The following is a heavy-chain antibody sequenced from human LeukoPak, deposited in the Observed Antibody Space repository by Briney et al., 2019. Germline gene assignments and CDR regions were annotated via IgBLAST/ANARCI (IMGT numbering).Heavy chain of an antibody. CDR2: IRSDGSST. CDR1: GFTFSNAW. Sequence: GGSLRLSCAASGFTFSNAWMHWVRQAPGKGLVWVSAIRSDGSSTSYADSVKGRFTISRDNAKNTLYLQMNSLRAEDTAVYYCARDQAGAFDMWGQGTMVTVSS. J-gene: IGHJ3*02. V-gene: IGHV3-74*01. D-gene: IGHD3-10*01. CDR3: ARDQAGAFDM.